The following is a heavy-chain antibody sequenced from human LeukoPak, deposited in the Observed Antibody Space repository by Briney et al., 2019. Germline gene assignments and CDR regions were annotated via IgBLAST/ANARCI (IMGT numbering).Heavy chain of an antibody. CDR2: IIPIFGTA. D-gene: IGHD2-2*01. V-gene: IGHV1-69*13. CDR1: GGTFSSYA. J-gene: IGHJ6*02. CDR3: ARSRLGYCSSTSCSGWYYYYGMDV. Sequence: GASVKVSCKASGGTFSSYAISWVRQAPGQGLEWMGGIIPIFGTANYAQKFQGRVTITADESTSTAYMELSSLRSEDTAVYYCARSRLGYCSSTSCSGWYYYYGMDVWGQGTTVTVSS.